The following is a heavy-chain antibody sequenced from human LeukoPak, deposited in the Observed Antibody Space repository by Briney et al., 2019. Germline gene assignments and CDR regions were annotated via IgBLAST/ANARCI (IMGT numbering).Heavy chain of an antibody. Sequence: SETLSLTCGVSGYSITSGYFWGWIRQPPGKGLEWIGSIYHSGTTYYNPSLKSRVTISVDTSKNQFSLKLSSVTAADTAVYYCAKRSSGWYKSAFDIWGQGTMVTVSS. J-gene: IGHJ3*02. CDR3: AKRSSGWYKSAFDI. D-gene: IGHD6-19*01. CDR2: IYHSGTT. V-gene: IGHV4-38-2*01. CDR1: GYSITSGYF.